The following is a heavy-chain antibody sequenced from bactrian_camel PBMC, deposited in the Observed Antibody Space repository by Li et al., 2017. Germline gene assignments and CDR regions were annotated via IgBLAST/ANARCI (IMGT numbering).Heavy chain of an antibody. Sequence: HVQLVESGGGSVQAGGSLRLSCAASGPTYSAIYVGWFRQAPGKEREGVAAFDVEETTTYADSVKGRFTISKDYAENTLYLQMNDLKPEDTAMYYCAANFGSYCSVDYLQRRANFWGQGTQVTVS. CDR3: AANFGSYCSVDYLQRRANF. J-gene: IGHJ4*01. V-gene: IGHV3S53*01. CDR1: GPTYSAIY. CDR2: FDVEETT. D-gene: IGHD2*01.